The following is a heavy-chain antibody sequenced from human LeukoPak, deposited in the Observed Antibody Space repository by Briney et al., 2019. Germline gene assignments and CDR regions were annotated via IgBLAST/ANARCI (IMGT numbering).Heavy chain of an antibody. J-gene: IGHJ3*02. CDR1: GGSISSYY. V-gene: IGHV4-59*08. D-gene: IGHD2-2*01. Sequence: SETLSLTCTVSGGSISSYYWSWIRQPPGKGLEWIGYIYYSGSTNYNPSLKSRVTISVDTSKNQFSLKLSSVTAADTAVYYCARLYCSSTSCYFMDAFDIWGQGTMVTVSS. CDR3: ARLYCSSTSCYFMDAFDI. CDR2: IYYSGST.